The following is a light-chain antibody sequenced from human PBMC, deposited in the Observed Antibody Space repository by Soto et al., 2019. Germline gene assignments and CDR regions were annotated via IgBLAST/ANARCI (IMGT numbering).Light chain of an antibody. CDR2: DVS. V-gene: IGLV2-11*01. CDR3: CSYAGSYTFYV. CDR1: GSDVGGYNY. J-gene: IGLJ1*01. Sequence: QCALTQPRSLSGSPGQSVTISCTGAGSDVGGYNYVSWYQQHPGKAPKLMIYDVSKRPSGVPDRFSCSKSGNTASLTISGLQADDEGDYYCCSYAGSYTFYVFGTGTKVTVL.